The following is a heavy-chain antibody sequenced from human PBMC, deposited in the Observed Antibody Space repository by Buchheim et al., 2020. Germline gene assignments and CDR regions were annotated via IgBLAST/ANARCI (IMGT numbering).Heavy chain of an antibody. CDR3: ALTHRAAAGTGY. V-gene: IGHV3-48*01. CDR2: ISSRSSTI. J-gene: IGHJ4*02. CDR1: GFTFSSYS. Sequence: EVQLVESGGGLVQPGGSLRLSCAASGFTFSSYSMNWVRQAPGKGLEWVSYISSRSSTIYYADSVKGRFTISRDNAKNSLYLQMNSLRAEDTAVYYCALTHRAAAGTGYWGQGTL. D-gene: IGHD6-13*01.